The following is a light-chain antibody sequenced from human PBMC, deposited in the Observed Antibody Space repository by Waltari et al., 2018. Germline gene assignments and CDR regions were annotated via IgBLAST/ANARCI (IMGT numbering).Light chain of an antibody. CDR3: AAWDDSLSTWV. Sequence: QSVLTQPPSASGTPGQRVALSCSGSSSNIGSNFVYWYQQLPGTAPELLIYRNNQRPSGVPVRISGSKSGTSASLAVSGLRSEDEADFYCAAWDDSLSTWVFGGGTKLTVL. J-gene: IGLJ3*02. CDR1: SSNIGSNF. CDR2: RNN. V-gene: IGLV1-47*01.